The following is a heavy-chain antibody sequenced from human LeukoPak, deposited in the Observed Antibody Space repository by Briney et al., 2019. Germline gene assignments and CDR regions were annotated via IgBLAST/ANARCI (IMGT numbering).Heavy chain of an antibody. CDR3: AKAQVGRWLQFDY. CDR1: GFTFSSYA. CDR2: VSNSGETT. J-gene: IGHJ4*02. Sequence: GGSLRLSCAASGFTFSSYAMGWVRQAPGRGLEWVSVVSNSGETTYYADSVKGRFTISRDNSKNTLYLQMNSLRAEDTAVYYCAKAQVGRWLQFDYWGQGTLVTVSS. D-gene: IGHD5-24*01. V-gene: IGHV3-23*01.